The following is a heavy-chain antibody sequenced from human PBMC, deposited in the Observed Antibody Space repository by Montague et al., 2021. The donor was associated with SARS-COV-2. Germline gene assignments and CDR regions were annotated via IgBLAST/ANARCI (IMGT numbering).Heavy chain of an antibody. CDR2: IIPSNNKK. CDR1: GYTFGTYG. J-gene: IGHJ4*02. V-gene: IGHV1-18*01. Sequence: SVKVSCKASGYTFGTYGINWVRQAPGQGLEWIGRIIPSNNKKNYAQKFQDRVIMTTDTSTTTAYMELRSLRSDDTAVYYCARDRALNLRTLGHWGQGTLVTVSS. D-gene: IGHD3/OR15-3a*01. CDR3: ARDRALNLRTLGH.